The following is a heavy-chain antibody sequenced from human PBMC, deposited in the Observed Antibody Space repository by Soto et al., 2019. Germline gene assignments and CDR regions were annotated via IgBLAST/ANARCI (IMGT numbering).Heavy chain of an antibody. CDR2: ISYDARKT. J-gene: IGHJ6*02. D-gene: IGHD5-12*01. V-gene: IGHV3-30*04. Sequence: QVQLVESGGGVVHPGTSLRLSCVASGFTFSNYDIHWVRQAPGKGLEWVALISYDARKTYYLDSVKGRFTISRSNLKKEMYLPMNSLRPEDTAMYYCASSGYDRPVANDHYAMDVWGQGTAVTVSS. CDR3: ASSGYDRPVANDHYAMDV. CDR1: GFTFSNYD.